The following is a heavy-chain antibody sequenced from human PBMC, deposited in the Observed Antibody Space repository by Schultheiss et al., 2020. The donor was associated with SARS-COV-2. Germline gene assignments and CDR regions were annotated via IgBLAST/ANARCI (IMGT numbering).Heavy chain of an antibody. Sequence: GGSLRLSCAASGFTVSSNYMSWVRQAPGKGLEWVSVIYSGGSTYYADSVKGRFTISRDNSKNSLYLQMNSLRAEDTAVYYCARETVVTPDFDYWGQGTLVTVSS. V-gene: IGHV3-53*01. J-gene: IGHJ4*02. CDR2: IYSGGST. CDR3: ARETVVTPDFDY. D-gene: IGHD4-23*01. CDR1: GFTVSSNY.